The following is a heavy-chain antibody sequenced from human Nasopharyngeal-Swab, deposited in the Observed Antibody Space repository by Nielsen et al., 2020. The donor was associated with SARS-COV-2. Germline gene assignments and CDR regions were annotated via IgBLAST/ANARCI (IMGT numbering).Heavy chain of an antibody. CDR2: INHSGST. Sequence: SETLSLTCAVYGGSFSGYYWSWIRQPPRKGLEWIGEINHSGSTNYNPSLKSRVTISVDTSKNQFSLKLSSVTAADTAVYYCARRQGYDFWSGSYYYGMDVWGQGTTVTVSS. CDR1: GGSFSGYY. J-gene: IGHJ6*02. V-gene: IGHV4-34*01. D-gene: IGHD3-3*01. CDR3: ARRQGYDFWSGSYYYGMDV.